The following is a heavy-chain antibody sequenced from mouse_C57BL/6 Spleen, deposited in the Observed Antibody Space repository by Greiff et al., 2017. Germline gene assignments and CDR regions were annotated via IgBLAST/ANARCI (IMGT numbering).Heavy chain of an antibody. CDR1: GYTFTDYY. CDR2: INPYNGGT. D-gene: IGHD2-14*01. V-gene: IGHV1-19*01. Sequence: EVKLQESGPVLVKPGASVKMSCKASGYTFTDYYMNWVKQSHGKSLEWIGVINPYNGGTSSNQKFKGKATFTFDKSSSTAYMELNSLTSEDSAVYYWARIGYYDAMDYWGQGTLVTVSS. J-gene: IGHJ4*01. CDR3: ARIGYYDAMDY.